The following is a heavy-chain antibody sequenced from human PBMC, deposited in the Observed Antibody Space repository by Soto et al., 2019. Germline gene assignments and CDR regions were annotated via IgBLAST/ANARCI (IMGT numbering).Heavy chain of an antibody. J-gene: IGHJ4*02. Sequence: QVQLQESGRGLVKPSQTLSLTCTVSGGSISSGDYQWSWIRQPPGKGLELIGYIYYSGSTHYNASLRSRVTISVDPSKSQFSLKVSSVTAADTAVYYCARGFTMGIDYWGQGTLVTVSS. CDR3: ARGFTMGIDY. V-gene: IGHV4-30-4*01. CDR1: GGSISSGDYQ. D-gene: IGHD1-26*01. CDR2: IYYSGST.